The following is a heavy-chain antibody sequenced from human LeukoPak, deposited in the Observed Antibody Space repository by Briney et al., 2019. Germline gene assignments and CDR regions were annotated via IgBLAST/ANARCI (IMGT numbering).Heavy chain of an antibody. CDR3: ARVQNYYDSSGYHFYAFDI. V-gene: IGHV5-51*01. CDR2: IYPGDSNT. Sequence: GESLKISCKGSGYSFPIYWIGWVRQMPGKGLEWMGIIYPGDSNTRYSPSFQDQVTISADKSISTAYLQWSSLKASDTAMYDCARVQNYYDSSGYHFYAFDIWGQGTMVTVSS. D-gene: IGHD3-22*01. J-gene: IGHJ3*02. CDR1: GYSFPIYW.